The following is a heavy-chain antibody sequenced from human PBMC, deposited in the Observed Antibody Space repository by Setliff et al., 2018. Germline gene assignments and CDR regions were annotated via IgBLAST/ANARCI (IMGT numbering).Heavy chain of an antibody. J-gene: IGHJ4*02. CDR1: GYLLTSYG. CDR2: ISPYNGHT. V-gene: IGHV1-18*01. D-gene: IGHD3-22*01. CDR3: ARDTRDRYDTSGHYLSLDY. Sequence: RASVKVSCKTSGYLLTSYGLPWVRQAPGQGLDWLGWISPYNGHTNYAQKFQGRVTITADESKRTAYMELSSVRFEDTAVYYCARDTRDRYDTSGHYLSLDYWGQGTLVTSPQ.